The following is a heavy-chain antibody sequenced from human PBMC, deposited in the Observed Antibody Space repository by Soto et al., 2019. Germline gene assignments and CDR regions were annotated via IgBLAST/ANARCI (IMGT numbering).Heavy chain of an antibody. J-gene: IGHJ6*02. V-gene: IGHV1-18*01. CDR3: GRARPTIAV. CDR1: GYTFTSYD. CDR2: ISAYNGNT. Sequence: QVQLVQSGAEVKKPGASVKVSCKASGYTFTSYDISWVRQAPGQGLEWMGWISAYNGNTNYAQKLQGRATMSTATSTSTADMELRSRRSGGTAVYYRGRARPTIAVSGQGTRVHVSS. D-gene: IGHD3-9*01.